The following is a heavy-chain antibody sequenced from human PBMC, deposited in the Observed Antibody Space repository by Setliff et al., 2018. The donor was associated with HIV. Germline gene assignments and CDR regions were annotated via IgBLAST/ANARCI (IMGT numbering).Heavy chain of an antibody. J-gene: IGHJ4*01. CDR3: ARLGYVSGGFYKTPGPYYFDY. CDR1: GGSMSSSSYY. CDR2: IYYSGAT. V-gene: IGHV4-39*01. D-gene: IGHD3-10*01. Sequence: SETLSLTCTVSGGSMSSSSYYWGWIRQTPDKGLEWIGIIYYSGATYYNPSLTSRVTISVDTSRNQFSLKLRAVTAADTAAYYCARLGYVSGGFYKTPGPYYFDYWGHGEVTVSS.